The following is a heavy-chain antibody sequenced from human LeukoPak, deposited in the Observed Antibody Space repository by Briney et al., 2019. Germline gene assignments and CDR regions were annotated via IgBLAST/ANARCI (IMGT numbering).Heavy chain of an antibody. D-gene: IGHD1-14*01. CDR1: GGSISSSSYY. Sequence: SETLSLTCTVSGGSISSSSYYWGWIRQPPGKGLEWIGSIYYSGSTYYNPSLKSRVTISVDTSKNQFSLKLSSATDADTAVYYRVRHSREEPLFAFDIWVQATIVTLSS. CDR3: VRHSREEPLFAFDI. CDR2: IYYSGST. V-gene: IGHV4-39*01. J-gene: IGHJ3*02.